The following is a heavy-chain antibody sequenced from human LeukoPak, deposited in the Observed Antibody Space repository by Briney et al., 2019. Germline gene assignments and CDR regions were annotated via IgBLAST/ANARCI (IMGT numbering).Heavy chain of an antibody. J-gene: IGHJ3*02. CDR3: ARDLWYAFDI. CDR1: GFTFSSFE. D-gene: IGHD6-13*01. Sequence: GGSLRLSCAASGFTFSSFEMNWVRQAPGKGLEWVSYISSSGGTTYYADSVKGRFTISRDNAKKSLFLQMNSLSAEDTAVYYCARDLWYAFDIWGLGTMVTFSS. CDR2: ISSSGGTT. V-gene: IGHV3-48*03.